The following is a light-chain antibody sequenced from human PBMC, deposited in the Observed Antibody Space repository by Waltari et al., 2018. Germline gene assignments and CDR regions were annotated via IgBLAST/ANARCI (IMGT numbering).Light chain of an antibody. CDR2: RNN. CDR1: SNNLRNEG. Sequence: QAGLTQPPSVSKGLRQTATLTCTGNSNNLRNEGAEWPQQHQGHPPKLLSYRNNNRPSGISERFSASRSGNTASLTICGLQCEDEADYYCSAWDSSLNTWLFGGGTKLTVL. CDR3: SAWDSSLNTWL. J-gene: IGLJ3*02. V-gene: IGLV10-54*04.